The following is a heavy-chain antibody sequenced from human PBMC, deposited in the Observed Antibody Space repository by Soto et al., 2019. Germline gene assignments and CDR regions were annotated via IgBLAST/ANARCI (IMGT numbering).Heavy chain of an antibody. V-gene: IGHV1-69*01. CDR3: ARKGDFWSGYYYYYCMDV. CDR2: IIPIFGTA. D-gene: IGHD3-3*01. Sequence: QVQLVQSGAEVKKPGSSVKVSCKASGGTFSSYAISWVRQAPGQGLEWMGGIIPIFGTANYAQKFQGRVTITADESTSTAYMELSSLRSEDTAVYYCARKGDFWSGYYYYYCMDVWGQGTTVTVSS. CDR1: GGTFSSYA. J-gene: IGHJ6*02.